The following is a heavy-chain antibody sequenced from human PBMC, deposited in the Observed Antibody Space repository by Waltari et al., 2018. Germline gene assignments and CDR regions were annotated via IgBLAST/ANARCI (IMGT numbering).Heavy chain of an antibody. J-gene: IGHJ4*02. V-gene: IGHV3-74*01. CDR1: GFIFSSYW. D-gene: IGHD6-6*01. CDR2: LNDDGSGT. CDR3: AREYSNSRYFDY. Sequence: EVQLVESGGGLVQHGGSLRLSGAASGFIFSSYWMHWVRQAPGRGLVWVSRLNDDGSGTTYADSVKGRFSISRDNAKNTLYLQMNSLRAEDTAVYYCAREYSNSRYFDYWGPGTLVTVSS.